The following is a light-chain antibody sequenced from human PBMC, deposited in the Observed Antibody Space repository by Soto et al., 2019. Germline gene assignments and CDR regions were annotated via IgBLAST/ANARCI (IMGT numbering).Light chain of an antibody. CDR3: QQYGSSPQT. Sequence: EIVLTQSPGTLSLSPGERATLSCRASQSVSSSYLAWYQQKPGQAPRLLIYGASSRATGIPDRFSGSESGTDFTLTISRLEPEDFAVYYCQQYGSSPQTFGPGTKLEIK. J-gene: IGKJ2*01. CDR1: QSVSSSY. V-gene: IGKV3-20*01. CDR2: GAS.